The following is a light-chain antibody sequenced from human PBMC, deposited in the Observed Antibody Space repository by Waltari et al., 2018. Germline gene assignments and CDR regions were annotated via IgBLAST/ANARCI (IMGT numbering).Light chain of an antibody. V-gene: IGLV1-44*01. Sequence: QSVLTQPPSASGTPGQRVTISCSGTSSNLGNNVVNWYQQVPGTAPKLLIHRNDLRPLGVPDRFSASKSGTSASLAISGLQSEDEAEYYCASWDDSLNGHWVFGGGTMVTVL. J-gene: IGLJ3*02. CDR1: SSNLGNNV. CDR3: ASWDDSLNGHWV. CDR2: RND.